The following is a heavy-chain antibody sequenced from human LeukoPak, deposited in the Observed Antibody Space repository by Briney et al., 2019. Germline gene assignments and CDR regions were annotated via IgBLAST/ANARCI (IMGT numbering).Heavy chain of an antibody. CDR2: IYSGGST. CDR1: GFTFSNYA. Sequence: GGSLRLSCVASGFTFSNYAMSWVRQAPGKGLEWVSVIYSGGSTYYADSVKGRFTISRDNSKNTLYLQMNSLRAEDTAVYYCAVERTSGYFDYWGQGTLVTVSS. J-gene: IGHJ4*02. CDR3: AVERTSGYFDY. V-gene: IGHV3-66*01. D-gene: IGHD1-26*01.